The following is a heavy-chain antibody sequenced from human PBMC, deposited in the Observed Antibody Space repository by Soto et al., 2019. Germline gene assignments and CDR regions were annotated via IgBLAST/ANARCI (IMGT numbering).Heavy chain of an antibody. J-gene: IGHJ4*02. D-gene: IGHD2-15*01. V-gene: IGHV1-18*01. Sequence: GISWVRQAPGQGLEWMGWISAYNGITKFAQKFQGRATITTDTSISTAYMELTRPTSDDTAVYFCARDCSGGSCYYDFWGQGTLVTVSS. CDR2: ISAYNGIT. CDR1: G. CDR3: ARDCSGGSCYYDF.